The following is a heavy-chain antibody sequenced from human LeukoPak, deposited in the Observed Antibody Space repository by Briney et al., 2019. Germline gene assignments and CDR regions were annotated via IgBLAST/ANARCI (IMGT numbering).Heavy chain of an antibody. CDR1: GGSISSGGYY. D-gene: IGHD3-10*01. V-gene: IGHV4-31*03. Sequence: SETLSLTCTVSGGSISSGGYYWSWIRQHPGQGLEWIGSVYYSGSTYYNPSLKGRVTISVDTSKNQLSLNLNAVTAADTAVYYCARGLSRVWFGGHDYWGQGTLVTVSS. J-gene: IGHJ4*02. CDR2: VYYSGST. CDR3: ARGLSRVWFGGHDY.